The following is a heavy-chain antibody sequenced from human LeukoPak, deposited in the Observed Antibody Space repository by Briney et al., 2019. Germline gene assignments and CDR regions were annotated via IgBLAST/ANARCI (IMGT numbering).Heavy chain of an antibody. CDR1: GFSLSTSGMC. D-gene: IGHD3-22*01. J-gene: IGHJ5*02. CDR2: IDWDDDK. V-gene: IGHV2-70*11. Sequence: SGPALVKPTQTLTLTCTFSGFSLSTSGMCVSWIRQPPGKALEWLARIDWDDDKYYSTSLKTRLTISKDTSKNQVVLTMTNMDPVDTATYYCARIPHYYDSSGFEPGGFDPWGQGTLVTVSS. CDR3: ARIPHYYDSSGFEPGGFDP.